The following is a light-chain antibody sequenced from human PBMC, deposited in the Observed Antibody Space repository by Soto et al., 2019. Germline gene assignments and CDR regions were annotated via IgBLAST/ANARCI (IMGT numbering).Light chain of an antibody. V-gene: IGKV3D-20*01. Sequence: VVLTQSPATLSLSPGERAALSCGASESVSSNQLAWYQQKPGLAPRLLIYDASSRASGIPERFSGSGSGTGFSLMISSLEPEDSAVYYCQQYGSSPITFGQGTRLEIK. CDR1: ESVSSNQ. J-gene: IGKJ5*01. CDR3: QQYGSSPIT. CDR2: DAS.